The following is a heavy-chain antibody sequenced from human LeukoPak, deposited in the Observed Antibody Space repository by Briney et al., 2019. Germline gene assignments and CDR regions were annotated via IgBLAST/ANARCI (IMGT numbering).Heavy chain of an antibody. D-gene: IGHD1-26*01. J-gene: IGHJ4*02. CDR1: GGSIGTNY. Sequence: SETLSLTCSVSGGSIGTNYWSWIRQVPGKGLEWIGYSSYSGSSNYNPSLKSRVTISVDTSKNQFSLKLSSVTAADTAMYYCARAGSYYQVDYWGQGTLVTVSS. CDR3: ARAGSYYQVDY. CDR2: SSYSGSS. V-gene: IGHV4-59*13.